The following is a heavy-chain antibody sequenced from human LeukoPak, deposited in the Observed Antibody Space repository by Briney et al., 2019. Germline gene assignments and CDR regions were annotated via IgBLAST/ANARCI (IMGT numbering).Heavy chain of an antibody. Sequence: GGSLRLSCAASGFTFDDYAMHWVRQAPGKGLEWVSGISWNSGSIGYADSVEGRFTISRDNAKNSLYLQMNSLRAEDTALYYCAEDTTYDILTGYFDYWGQGTLVTVSS. CDR3: AEDTTYDILTGYFDY. J-gene: IGHJ4*02. CDR2: ISWNSGSI. D-gene: IGHD3-9*01. CDR1: GFTFDDYA. V-gene: IGHV3-9*01.